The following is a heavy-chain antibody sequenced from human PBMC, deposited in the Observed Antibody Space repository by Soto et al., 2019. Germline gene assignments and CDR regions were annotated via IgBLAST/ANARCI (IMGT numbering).Heavy chain of an antibody. CDR3: TTVGGWEAGY. CDR2: ISSSTNTI. Sequence: QVQLVESGGGLVKPGGSLRLSCAASGFTFSDYYMSWIRQAPGKGLEWVSYISSSTNTIYYADSVKGRFTISRDNAKNSLSLQMNRLSAEDTAVYSWTTVGGWEAGYWGQGTLVTVSS. D-gene: IGHD1-26*01. J-gene: IGHJ4*02. V-gene: IGHV3-11*01. CDR1: GFTFSDYY.